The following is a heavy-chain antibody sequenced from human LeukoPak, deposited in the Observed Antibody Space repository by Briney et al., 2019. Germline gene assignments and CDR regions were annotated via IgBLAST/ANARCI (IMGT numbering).Heavy chain of an antibody. V-gene: IGHV1-8*01. D-gene: IGHD6-13*01. Sequence: ASVKVSCKASGYTFTSYDINWVRQATGQGLEWMGWMNPNSGNTGYAQKLQGRVTMTRNTSISTAYMELSSLRSEDTAVYYCARVQSIAAAGTEWFDPWGQGALVTVSS. J-gene: IGHJ5*02. CDR2: MNPNSGNT. CDR1: GYTFTSYD. CDR3: ARVQSIAAAGTEWFDP.